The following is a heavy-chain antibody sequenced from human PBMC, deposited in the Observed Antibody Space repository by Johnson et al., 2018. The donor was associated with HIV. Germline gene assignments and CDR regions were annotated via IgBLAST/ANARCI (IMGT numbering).Heavy chain of an antibody. CDR2: TSYAGGNK. J-gene: IGHJ3*02. Sequence: VQLVESGGGVVQAGRSLRLSCAVSGFTFSTYGMHWVRKAPGKGLEWVAVTSYAGGNKYYADSVKGRFTISRDNSKNTLYLQMNSLRAEDTAVYYCARPLEAAAGPMDAFDIWGQGTMVTVSS. CDR1: GFTFSTYG. CDR3: ARPLEAAAGPMDAFDI. D-gene: IGHD6-13*01. V-gene: IGHV3-30*19.